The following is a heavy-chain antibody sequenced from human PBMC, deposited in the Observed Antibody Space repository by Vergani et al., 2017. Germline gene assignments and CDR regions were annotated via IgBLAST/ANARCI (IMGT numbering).Heavy chain of an antibody. J-gene: IGHJ4*02. D-gene: IGHD2-2*02. CDR2: ISSSSSYI. CDR1: GFTFSSYG. CDR3: AREDCSSTSCYTRGAGDY. V-gene: IGHV3-21*01. Sequence: VQLVESGGGVVQPGRSLRLSCAASGFTFSSYGMHWVRQAPGKGLEWVSSISSSSSYIYYADSVKGRFTIARDNAKNSLYLQMNSLRAEDTAVYYCAREDCSSTSCYTRGAGDYWGQGTLVTVSS.